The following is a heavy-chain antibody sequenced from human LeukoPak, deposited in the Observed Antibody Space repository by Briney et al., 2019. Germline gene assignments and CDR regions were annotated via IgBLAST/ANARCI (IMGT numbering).Heavy chain of an antibody. CDR1: GFTFSSYA. D-gene: IGHD3-22*01. CDR2: ISSNGGST. J-gene: IGHJ4*02. CDR3: ASSYDSSGYNFDY. Sequence: PGGSLRLSCAASGFTFSSYAMHWVRQAPGKGLEYVSAISSNGGSTYYANSVKGRFTISRDNSKNTLYLQMNSLRAEDTAVYYCASSYDSSGYNFDYWGQGTLVTVSS. V-gene: IGHV3-64*01.